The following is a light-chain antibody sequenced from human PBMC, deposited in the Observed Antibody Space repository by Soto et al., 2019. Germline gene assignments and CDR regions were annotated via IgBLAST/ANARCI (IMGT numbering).Light chain of an antibody. V-gene: IGKV1-5*03. Sequence: DIQMTQSPSTLSGSVGDRVTITCRASQSIDSWLAWYQQKPGKAPKLLMYKASSLESGVPSRFSGSGSGTDFTLTISSLQPEDFATYYCQQSYSTPRTFGQGTTGDIK. CDR1: QSIDSW. CDR3: QQSYSTPRT. J-gene: IGKJ1*01. CDR2: KAS.